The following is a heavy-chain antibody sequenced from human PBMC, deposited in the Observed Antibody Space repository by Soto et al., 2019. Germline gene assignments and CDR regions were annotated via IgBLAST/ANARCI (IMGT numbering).Heavy chain of an antibody. J-gene: IGHJ4*02. Sequence: GGSLRLSCAASGFTFSSYATSWVRQAPGKGLEWVSAISGSGGSTYYADSVKGRFTISRDNSKNTLYLQMNSLRAEDTAVYYCAKGLGYSYGEWDYFDYWGQGTLVTVSS. V-gene: IGHV3-23*01. D-gene: IGHD5-18*01. CDR3: AKGLGYSYGEWDYFDY. CDR1: GFTFSSYA. CDR2: ISGSGGST.